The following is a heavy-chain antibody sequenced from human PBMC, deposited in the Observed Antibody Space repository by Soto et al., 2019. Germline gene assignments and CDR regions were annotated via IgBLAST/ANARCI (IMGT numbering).Heavy chain of an antibody. D-gene: IGHD5-18*01. V-gene: IGHV4-31*03. Sequence: SETLSLTCTVSGGSISSGGYYWSWIRQHPGKGLEWIGYIYYSGSTYYNPSLKSRVTISVDTSKNQFSLKLSSVTAADTAVYYCATPKGGYSYGYWYSWFDPWGQGTLVTVSS. CDR3: ATPKGGYSYGYWYSWFDP. CDR2: IYYSGST. CDR1: GGSISSGGYY. J-gene: IGHJ5*02.